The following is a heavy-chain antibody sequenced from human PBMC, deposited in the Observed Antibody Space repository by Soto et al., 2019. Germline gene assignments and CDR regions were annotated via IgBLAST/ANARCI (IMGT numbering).Heavy chain of an antibody. V-gene: IGHV1-69*12. CDR1: GGTFSSYA. J-gene: IGHJ3*02. CDR3: ARALVRLVGYDVAFDI. Sequence: QVQLVQSGAEVKKPGSSVKVSCKASGGTFSSYAISWVRQAPGQGLEWMGGIIPIFGTANYAQKFQGRVTITADESTSTAYRELSSLRSEDTAVYYCARALVRLVGYDVAFDIWGQGTMVTVSS. CDR2: IIPIFGTA. D-gene: IGHD2-8*02.